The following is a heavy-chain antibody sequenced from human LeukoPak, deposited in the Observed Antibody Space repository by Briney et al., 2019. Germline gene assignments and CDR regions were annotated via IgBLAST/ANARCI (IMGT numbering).Heavy chain of an antibody. CDR3: ARQSPVRDHYFDSSGPLDY. J-gene: IGHJ4*02. Sequence: GGSLRLSCAASGFGFSTYWMTWVRQAPGKGLEWVANIKQDGSEQYYVDSVKGRFTISRDNAENSLYLQMNSLRAEDTAEYYCARQSPVRDHYFDSSGPLDYWGQGTLVTVSS. V-gene: IGHV3-7*01. CDR2: IKQDGSEQ. D-gene: IGHD3-22*01. CDR1: GFGFSTYW.